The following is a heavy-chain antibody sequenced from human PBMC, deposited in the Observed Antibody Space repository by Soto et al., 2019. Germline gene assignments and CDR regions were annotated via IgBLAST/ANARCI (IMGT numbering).Heavy chain of an antibody. Sequence: GGSLRLSCAASRFTFISYAMSWVRQAPGKGLEWVSVISASGDSTYYADSVKGRFTISRDNSKNMLFLQMNSLRAEDTAIYYCAKYIHERLWSGELWELNSYYYYYYDMDVWGQGTTVTVSS. CDR2: ISASGDST. D-gene: IGHD3-10*01. V-gene: IGHV3-23*01. J-gene: IGHJ6*02. CDR1: RFTFISYA. CDR3: AKYIHERLWSGELWELNSYYYYYYDMDV.